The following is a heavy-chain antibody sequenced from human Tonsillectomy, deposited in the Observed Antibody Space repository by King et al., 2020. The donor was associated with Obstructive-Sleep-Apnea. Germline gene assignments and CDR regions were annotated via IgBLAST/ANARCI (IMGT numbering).Heavy chain of an antibody. CDR2: IRVTGAST. V-gene: IGHV3-23*04. CDR1: GFIVRSYA. J-gene: IGHJ4*02. CDR3: AKEEAVTRYDILTGYYSVHFDY. D-gene: IGHD3-9*01. Sequence: VQLVESGGGLVQAGGSLRLSCTASGFIVRSYALSWVRQAPGEGLEWVSSIRVTGASTYYADSVKGRFSFSRDNSTNTLSLQMNALGPQDTAVFFCAKEEAVTRYDILTGYYSVHFDYWGQGTLVTVSS.